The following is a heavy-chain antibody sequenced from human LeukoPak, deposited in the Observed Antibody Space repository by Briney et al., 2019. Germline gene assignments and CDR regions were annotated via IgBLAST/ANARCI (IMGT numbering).Heavy chain of an antibody. CDR3: ARVQNPTGYYDSSGYYYAYYYYMDV. CDR2: ISAYNGNT. D-gene: IGHD3-22*01. CDR1: GYTFTSYG. Sequence: GASVKVSCKASGYTFTSYGISWVRQAPGQGLEWMGWISAYNGNTNYAQKLQGRVTMTTDTSTSTAYMELRSLRSDDTAVYYCARVQNPTGYYDSSGYYYAYYYYMDVWGKGTTVTVSS. V-gene: IGHV1-18*01. J-gene: IGHJ6*03.